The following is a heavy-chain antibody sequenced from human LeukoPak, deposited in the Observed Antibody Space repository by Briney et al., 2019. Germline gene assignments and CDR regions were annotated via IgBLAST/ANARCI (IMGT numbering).Heavy chain of an antibody. J-gene: IGHJ5*02. Sequence: ALVKVSCKASGYTFTSYGISWVRQAPGQGLEWMGWISAYNGNTNYAQKLQGRVTMTTDTSTSTAYMELRSLRSDDTAVYYCARDGGDIVVVPAASDWFDPWGQGTLVTVSS. D-gene: IGHD2-2*01. CDR1: GYTFTSYG. V-gene: IGHV1-18*01. CDR3: ARDGGDIVVVPAASDWFDP. CDR2: ISAYNGNT.